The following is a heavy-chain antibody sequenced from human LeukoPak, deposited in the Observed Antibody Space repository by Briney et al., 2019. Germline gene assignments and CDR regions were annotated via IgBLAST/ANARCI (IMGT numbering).Heavy chain of an antibody. J-gene: IGHJ3*02. CDR3: ARPHTYYDILTGYSPGAFDI. D-gene: IGHD3-9*01. Sequence: GGSLRLSCAASGFTFRDYYMSWIRQAPGKGLEWVSYISSSGSTIYYADSVEGRFTISRDNAKNSLYLQMNSLRAEDTAVYYCARPHTYYDILTGYSPGAFDIWGQGTMVSVSS. CDR2: ISSSGSTI. V-gene: IGHV3-11*01. CDR1: GFTFRDYY.